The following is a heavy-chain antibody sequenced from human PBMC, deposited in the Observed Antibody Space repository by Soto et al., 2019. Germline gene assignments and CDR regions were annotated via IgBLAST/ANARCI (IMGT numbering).Heavy chain of an antibody. CDR3: AKSRIQGWTKGLYDH. Sequence: HGGSLRLSCAASGFTFSSYAMSWVRQAPGKGLEWVSSISESGDSTSYAESVRGRFTISRDDSKNTLYLQMNSLRAEDTAVYSCAKSRIQGWTKGLYDHWGQGTLVTVSS. D-gene: IGHD5-18*01. CDR2: ISESGDST. J-gene: IGHJ4*02. CDR1: GFTFSSYA. V-gene: IGHV3-23*01.